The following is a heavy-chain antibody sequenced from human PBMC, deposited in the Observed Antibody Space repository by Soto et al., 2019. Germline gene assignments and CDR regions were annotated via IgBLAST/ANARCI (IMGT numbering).Heavy chain of an antibody. V-gene: IGHV3-74*01. J-gene: IGHJ6*02. Sequence: PXESLRLSCAASGFTFSSYWMHWVRQAPGEGLMWVSRINPDGSTTSYADSVKGRFTISRDNAKNTLYLQMNSLRVEDTAVYYCARVPTTVTTPGMDVWGQGTTVTVSS. CDR3: ARVPTTVTTPGMDV. D-gene: IGHD4-4*01. CDR1: GFTFSSYW. CDR2: INPDGSTT.